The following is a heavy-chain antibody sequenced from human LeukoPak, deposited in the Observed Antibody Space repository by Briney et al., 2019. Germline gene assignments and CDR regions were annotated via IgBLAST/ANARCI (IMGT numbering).Heavy chain of an antibody. CDR2: IYYSGST. V-gene: IGHV4-59*08. Sequence: ASETLSLTCTVSGGSISSYYWSWLRQPPGKGLEWIGYIYYSGSTNYNPSLKSRVTISVDTSKNQLSLKLSSVTAADTAVYYCARYSYGYFDYWGQGTLVTVSS. D-gene: IGHD5-18*01. CDR3: ARYSYGYFDY. J-gene: IGHJ4*02. CDR1: GGSISSYY.